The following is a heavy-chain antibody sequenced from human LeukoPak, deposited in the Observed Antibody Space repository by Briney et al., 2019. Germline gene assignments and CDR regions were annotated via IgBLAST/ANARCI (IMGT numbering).Heavy chain of an antibody. CDR1: GYTFTGYY. Sequence: ASVKVSCNASGYTFTGYYMHWVRQAPGQGLEWMGWINPNSGGTNYAQKFQGRVTMTRDTSISTAYMELSRLRSDDTAVYYCARTDSSGYYYDYWGQGTLVTVSS. J-gene: IGHJ4*02. D-gene: IGHD3-22*01. V-gene: IGHV1-2*02. CDR3: ARTDSSGYYYDY. CDR2: INPNSGGT.